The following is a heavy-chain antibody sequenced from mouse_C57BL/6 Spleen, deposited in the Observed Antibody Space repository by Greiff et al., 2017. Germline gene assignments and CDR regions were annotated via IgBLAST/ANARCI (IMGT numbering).Heavy chain of an antibody. CDR2: ISSGGDYI. D-gene: IGHD1-1*01. CDR3: TRWGTTVVASYYFDY. V-gene: IGHV5-9-1*02. J-gene: IGHJ2*01. CDR1: GFTFSSYA. Sequence: EVKVVESGEGLVKPGGSLKLSCAASGFTFSSYAMSWVRQTPEKRLGWVAYISSGGDYIYYADTVKGRFTISRDNARNTLYLQMRSLKSEDTAMYYCTRWGTTVVASYYFDYWGQGTTLTVSS.